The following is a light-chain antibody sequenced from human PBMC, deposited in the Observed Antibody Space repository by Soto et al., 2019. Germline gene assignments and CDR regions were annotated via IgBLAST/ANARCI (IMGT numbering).Light chain of an antibody. CDR1: QSVSSSY. Sequence: EIVFTQSPATLSLSPWEISTLSCMASQSVSSSYLAWYQQKPGQAPRLLIYGASSRATGIPDRFSGSGSGTDFTLTISRLEPEDFAVYYCQQYGSSQTFGQGTKVDIK. J-gene: IGKJ1*01. V-gene: IGKV3-20*01. CDR2: GAS. CDR3: QQYGSSQT.